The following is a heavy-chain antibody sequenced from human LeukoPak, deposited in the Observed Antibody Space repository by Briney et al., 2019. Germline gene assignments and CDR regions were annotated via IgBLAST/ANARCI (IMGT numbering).Heavy chain of an antibody. CDR3: ATIEAVTRGYNHAYCFDY. J-gene: IGHJ4*02. CDR2: ISYNGNT. CDR1: GGSISPYI. Sequence: PSETLSLTCSVSGGSISPYIWSWIRQRPGKGLEWIAYISYNGNTNYSPSLKSRVTISVDTSKKQFSLKLRTATAADTAVYYCATIEAVTRGYNHAYCFDYWGQGTLVTVSS. V-gene: IGHV4-59*08. D-gene: IGHD5-18*01.